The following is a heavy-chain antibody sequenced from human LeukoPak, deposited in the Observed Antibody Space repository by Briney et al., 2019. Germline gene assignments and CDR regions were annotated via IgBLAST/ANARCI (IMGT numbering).Heavy chain of an antibody. CDR3: ARHGDVLVGITTIDY. CDR1: GGSISNSNNF. D-gene: IGHD2-21*02. Sequence: PSETLSLTCTVSGGSISNSNNFWGWIRQPPGKGLEWIGTVYYSERTYFNPSLKSRVAISVDTSKNQFSLKLKSVTVADTAVYYCARHGDVLVGITTIDYWGQGALVTVSS. CDR2: VYYSERT. J-gene: IGHJ4*02. V-gene: IGHV4-39*01.